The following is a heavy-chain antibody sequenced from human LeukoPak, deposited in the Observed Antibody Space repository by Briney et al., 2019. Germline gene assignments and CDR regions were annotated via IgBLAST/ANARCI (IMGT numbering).Heavy chain of an antibody. J-gene: IGHJ4*02. CDR2: IYYSGST. D-gene: IGHD1-26*01. CDR1: GASVSGNAYY. CDR3: AKSGGYGLIDY. Sequence: SETLSLTCTVSGASVSGNAYYWGWIRQPPGKGLEWIGNIYYSGSTYYNESLESRVTISIDTSKNQFSLKLHSVTAADTAMYYCAKSGGYGLIDYWGQGTLVTVSS. V-gene: IGHV4-39*01.